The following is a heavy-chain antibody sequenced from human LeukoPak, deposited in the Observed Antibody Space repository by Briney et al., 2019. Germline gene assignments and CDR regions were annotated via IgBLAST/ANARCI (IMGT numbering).Heavy chain of an antibody. V-gene: IGHV4-59*01. Sequence: SETLSLTCTVSGGSISTYYWNWIRQPPGKGLEWIGYIYYSGATNYNPSLKSRVTISVDTSKNQFSLKLSSVTAADAAVYYCARGVYIAAAQYGFWGQGTLVTVSS. CDR3: ARGVYIAAAQYGF. CDR2: IYYSGAT. J-gene: IGHJ4*02. CDR1: GGSISTYY. D-gene: IGHD6-13*01.